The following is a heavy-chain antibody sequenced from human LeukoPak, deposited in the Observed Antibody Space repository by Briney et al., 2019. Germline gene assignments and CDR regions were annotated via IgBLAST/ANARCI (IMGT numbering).Heavy chain of an antibody. CDR2: IWFDGSQQ. D-gene: IGHD6-19*01. CDR1: GYTFSNYG. Sequence: SGGSLRLSCATSGYTFSNYGMHWVRQAPGKGLEWVEVIWFDGSQQYYADSVKGRFTISRDNSKNTLYLQMDSLRAEDTAVYYCANRYTSGWNYFDYWGQGILVTVSS. J-gene: IGHJ4*02. CDR3: ANRYTSGWNYFDY. V-gene: IGHV3-33*06.